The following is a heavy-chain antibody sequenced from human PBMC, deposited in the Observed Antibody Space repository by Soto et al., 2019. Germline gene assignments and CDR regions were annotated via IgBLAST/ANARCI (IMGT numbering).Heavy chain of an antibody. CDR2: IFWDDDK. CDR3: AYRRLQGATYFHL. V-gene: IGHV2-5*02. CDR1: GFSLTTTGVG. Sequence: QITLEESGPTLVKPTQTLTLTCTFSGFSLTTTGVGVGWIRQAPGKALDYLAIIFWDDDKYYSPPLKSRVAITXEXXKNQVVLIITNTDSVDTGKYYCAYRRLQGATYFHLWGRGTPVTISS. J-gene: IGHJ2*01.